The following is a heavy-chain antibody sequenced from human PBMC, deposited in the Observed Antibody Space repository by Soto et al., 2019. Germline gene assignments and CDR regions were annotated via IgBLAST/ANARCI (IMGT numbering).Heavy chain of an antibody. J-gene: IGHJ5*02. CDR2: VSYEGSV. Sequence: QVQLQESGPGLVKASETLSLTCTVSRDSVTSVNNYWSWIRQPPGKGLEWIGYVSYEGSVNYEPSLKSRLTISLDAPKNQFSLHLTSVTAADTALSFCARGSAWPNNFFDPWGQGIRVIVSS. CDR3: ARGSAWPNNFFDP. V-gene: IGHV4-61*01. CDR1: RDSVTSVNNY. D-gene: IGHD1-20*01.